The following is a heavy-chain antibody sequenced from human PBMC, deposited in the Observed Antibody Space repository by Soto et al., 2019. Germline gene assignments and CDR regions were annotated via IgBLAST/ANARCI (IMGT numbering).Heavy chain of an antibody. CDR1: GFTFSNYA. CDR2: ISGSGEKT. Sequence: DVQLLESGGGLVQPGGSLRLSCAASGFTFSNYAISWVRQAPGKGLEWVSAISGSGEKTYYADSVTGRFTISRDNSKNTLYLQMNSLRAEDTAVYYCAKDKPLFTYAGVIAPCGQGTLVTVSS. D-gene: IGHD3-16*01. CDR3: AKDKPLFTYAGVIAP. J-gene: IGHJ5*02. V-gene: IGHV3-23*01.